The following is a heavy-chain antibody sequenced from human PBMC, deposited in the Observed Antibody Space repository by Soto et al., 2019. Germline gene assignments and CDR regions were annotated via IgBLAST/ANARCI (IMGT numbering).Heavy chain of an antibody. V-gene: IGHV3-33*01. CDR1: GFTFSDYG. CDR2: IWYDGSKK. J-gene: IGHJ2*01. Sequence: QVQLVESGGGVVQPGRSLKLSCTASGFTFSDYGIHWVRQAPGKGLHWVAVIWYDGSKKYYADSVKGRFTVSRDNSKNTLYLQMNSLRGEDTAVYYFARDLFGAKDWYFDLWGRGTLVTVSS. CDR3: ARDLFGAKDWYFDL. D-gene: IGHD2-15*01.